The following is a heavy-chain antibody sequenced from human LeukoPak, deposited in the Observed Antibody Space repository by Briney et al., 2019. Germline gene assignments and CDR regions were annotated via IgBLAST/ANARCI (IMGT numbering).Heavy chain of an antibody. J-gene: IGHJ4*02. CDR3: ARGSIAAAGTYYFDY. CDR1: GGSISSGGYY. CDR2: IYYSGST. V-gene: IGHV4-31*03. D-gene: IGHD6-13*01. Sequence: SQTLSLTCTVSGGSISSGGYYWSWIRQHPGKGLEWIGYIYYSGSTYYNPSLKSRVTISVDTSKNQFSLRLSSVTAADTAVYYCARGSIAAAGTYYFDYWGQGTLVTVSS.